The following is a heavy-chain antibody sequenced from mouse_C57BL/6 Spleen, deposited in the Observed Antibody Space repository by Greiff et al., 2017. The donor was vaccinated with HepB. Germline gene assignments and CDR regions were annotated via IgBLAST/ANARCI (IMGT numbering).Heavy chain of an antibody. V-gene: IGHV1-82*01. J-gene: IGHJ3*01. D-gene: IGHD1-1*01. CDR1: GYAFSSSW. CDR2: IYPGDGDT. CDR3: ARSGIRDYGSSWFAY. Sequence: VQVVESGPELVKPGASVKISCKASGYAFSSSWMNWVKQRPGKGLEWIGRIYPGDGDTNYNGKFKGKATLTADKSSSTAYMQLSSLTSEDSAVYFCARSGIRDYGSSWFAYWGQGTLVTVSA.